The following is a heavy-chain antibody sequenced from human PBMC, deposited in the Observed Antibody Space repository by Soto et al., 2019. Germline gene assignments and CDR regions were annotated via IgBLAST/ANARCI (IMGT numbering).Heavy chain of an antibody. D-gene: IGHD3-10*01. V-gene: IGHV1-58*01. J-gene: IGHJ6*01. CDR3: ARTMVRGVSYYGMDV. CDR2: IVVGTGST. Sequence: SVKVSCKASGITFRRTAVQWMRQARGQRLEWIGHIVVGTGSTTYAQIVQERIAITRDMSTNTAYMELSRLRSDDTAVYYCARTMVRGVSYYGMDVWGQGTTVTVSS. CDR1: GITFRRTA.